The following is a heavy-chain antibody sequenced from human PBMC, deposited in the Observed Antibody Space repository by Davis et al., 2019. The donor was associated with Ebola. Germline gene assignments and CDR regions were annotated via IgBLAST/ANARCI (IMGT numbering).Heavy chain of an antibody. V-gene: IGHV3-30*02. Sequence: GESLKISCAASGFTFSSYGMHWVRQAPGKGLEWVAFIRYDGSNKYYADSVKGRFTISRDNSKNTLYLQMNSLRAEDTAVYYCANVVGELDYWGQGTLVTVSS. CDR1: GFTFSSYG. CDR2: IRYDGSNK. CDR3: ANVVGELDY. D-gene: IGHD1-26*01. J-gene: IGHJ4*02.